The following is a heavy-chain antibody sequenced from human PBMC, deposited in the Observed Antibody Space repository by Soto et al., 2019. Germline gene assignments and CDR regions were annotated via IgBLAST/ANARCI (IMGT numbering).Heavy chain of an antibody. CDR3: ARHVGVPGTRGFDY. CDR2: ISHRGTP. V-gene: IGHV4-4*02. CDR1: GVSVSETYW. D-gene: IGHD6-13*01. Sequence: QVHLQESGPGLVEPSETLSLTCAVSGVSVSETYWWSWVRQPPGKGLEWIGEISHRGTPHYNASLWSRVSMSPDTSRNQISLTLMSVPAADSASYFCARHVGVPGTRGFDYWGQGPLVTVSS. J-gene: IGHJ4*02.